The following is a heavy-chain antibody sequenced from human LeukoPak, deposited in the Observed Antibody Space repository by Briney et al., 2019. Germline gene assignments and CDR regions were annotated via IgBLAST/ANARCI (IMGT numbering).Heavy chain of an antibody. V-gene: IGHV3-15*01. CDR3: TTDAGYTSRWYNY. J-gene: IGHJ4*02. D-gene: IGHD6-13*01. CDR2: IKNKVDGETT. Sequence: GGSLRLSCAASGFIFNNAYMCWVRQAPGKGLEWVGRIKNKVDGETTDYGAPVKGRFTISRDESRNRLYLQMNSLKTEDTAVYYCTTDAGYTSRWYNYWGQGTVVTVS. CDR1: GFIFNNAY.